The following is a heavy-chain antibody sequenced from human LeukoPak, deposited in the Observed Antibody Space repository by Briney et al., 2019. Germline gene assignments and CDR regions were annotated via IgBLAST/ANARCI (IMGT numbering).Heavy chain of an antibody. Sequence: SETLSLTCAVYGGSFSGYYWSWIRQPPGEGLEWIGEINHSGSTNYNPSLKSRVTISVDTSKNQFSLKLSSVTAADTAVYYCKISSGYLKLLDYWGQGTLVTVSS. J-gene: IGHJ4*02. D-gene: IGHD3-22*01. CDR2: INHSGST. V-gene: IGHV4-34*01. CDR3: KISSGYLKLLDY. CDR1: GGSFSGYY.